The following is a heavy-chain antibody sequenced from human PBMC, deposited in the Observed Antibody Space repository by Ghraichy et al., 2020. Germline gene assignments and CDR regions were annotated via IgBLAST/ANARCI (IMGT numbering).Heavy chain of an antibody. J-gene: IGHJ4*02. D-gene: IGHD1-7*01. Sequence: GGSLRLSCAASGFTFDDYAIHWVRQAPGKGLEWVSGISWNGGSIGYADSVKGRFTISRDNAKNSLYLQMNSLRAEDTALYYCARDSRYNWNYAGGGVPVFDYWGQGTLVTVSS. V-gene: IGHV3-9*01. CDR2: ISWNGGSI. CDR3: ARDSRYNWNYAGGGVPVFDY. CDR1: GFTFDDYA.